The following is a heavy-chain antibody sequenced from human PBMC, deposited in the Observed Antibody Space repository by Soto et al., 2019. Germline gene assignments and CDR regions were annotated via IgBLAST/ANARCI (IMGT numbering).Heavy chain of an antibody. D-gene: IGHD2-2*01. CDR3: ASLRGDCSSTSCPQSVPFFYYYYMDV. CDR1: GFTFSSYW. CDR2: IKQDGSEK. Sequence: GGSLRLSCAASGFTFSSYWMSWVRQAPGKGLEWVANIKQDGSEKYYVDSVKGRFTISRDNAKNSLYLQMNSLRAEDTAVYYCASLRGDCSSTSCPQSVPFFYYYYMDVWGKGTTVTVSS. J-gene: IGHJ6*03. V-gene: IGHV3-7*01.